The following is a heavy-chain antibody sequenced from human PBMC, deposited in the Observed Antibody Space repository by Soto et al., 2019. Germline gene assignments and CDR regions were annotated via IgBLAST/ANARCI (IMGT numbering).Heavy chain of an antibody. CDR1: GFTFSSYA. CDR3: ARDRAPVGLYYFDY. Sequence: QVQLVESGGGVVQPGRSLRLSCAASGFTFSSYAMHWVRQAPGKGLEWVAVISYDGSNKYYADSVKGRFTISRDNSKNTLYLQMNSLRAEDTAVYYCARDRAPVGLYYFDYWGQGTLVTVSS. CDR2: ISYDGSNK. J-gene: IGHJ4*02. D-gene: IGHD1-26*01. V-gene: IGHV3-30-3*01.